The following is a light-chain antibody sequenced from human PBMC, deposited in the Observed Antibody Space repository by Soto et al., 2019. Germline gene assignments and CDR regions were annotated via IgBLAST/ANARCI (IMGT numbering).Light chain of an antibody. Sequence: EIVLTQSPATLSLSPGQRATLSCRASQSVSGYFGWYQKKPGQAPRLLIYDTSNRATGIPARFSGSGSGSDFTLTISSLEPEDFAVYYCQQRSTWPHYSFGQGTKLEIK. CDR1: QSVSGY. J-gene: IGKJ2*03. CDR2: DTS. V-gene: IGKV3-11*02. CDR3: QQRSTWPHYS.